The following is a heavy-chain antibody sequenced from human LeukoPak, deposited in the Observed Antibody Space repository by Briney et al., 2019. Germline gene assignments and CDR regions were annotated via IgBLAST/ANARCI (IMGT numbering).Heavy chain of an antibody. CDR2: INPSGGST. J-gene: IGHJ4*02. CDR1: GYTFTSYY. Sequence: ASVKVSCKASGYTFTSYYMHWVRQAPGQGLEWMGIINPSGGSTSYAQKFQGRVTMTRDTSTSTVYMELSRLRSDDTAVYYCARDSAIFGTFDYWGQGTLVTVSS. CDR3: ARDSAIFGTFDY. D-gene: IGHD3-3*01. V-gene: IGHV1-46*01.